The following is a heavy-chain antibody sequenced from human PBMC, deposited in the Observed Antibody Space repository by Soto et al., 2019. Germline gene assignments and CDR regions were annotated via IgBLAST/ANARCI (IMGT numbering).Heavy chain of an antibody. Sequence: PSETLSLTCTVSGGSISSYYWSWIRQPPGKGLEWIGYIYYSGSTNYNPSLKSRVTISVDTSKNQFSLKLSSVTAADTAVYYCARDRYCSSTSCYEGYNWFDPWGQGTLVTVSS. J-gene: IGHJ5*02. CDR3: ARDRYCSSTSCYEGYNWFDP. D-gene: IGHD2-2*01. CDR2: IYYSGST. CDR1: GGSISSYY. V-gene: IGHV4-59*01.